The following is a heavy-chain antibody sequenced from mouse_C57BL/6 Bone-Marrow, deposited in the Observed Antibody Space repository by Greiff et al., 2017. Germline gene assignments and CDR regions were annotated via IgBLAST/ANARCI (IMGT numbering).Heavy chain of an antibody. CDR1: GYTFTNYW. D-gene: IGHD2-4*01. CDR2: MHPNGGSP. Sequence: QVQLQQPGAELVKPGASVKLSCKASGYTFTNYWMHWVKQRPGQGLEWIGMMHPNGGSPDYNEKFKSEATLSVDKSSRTAYKELSSLTSEDSAVYYCARSYDYDDYTMDYWGQGTSGNVSS. J-gene: IGHJ4*01. V-gene: IGHV1-64*01. CDR3: ARSYDYDDYTMDY.